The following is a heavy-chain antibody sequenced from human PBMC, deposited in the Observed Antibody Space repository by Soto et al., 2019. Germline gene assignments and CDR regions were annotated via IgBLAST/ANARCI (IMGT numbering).Heavy chain of an antibody. CDR1: GFTFNTYG. V-gene: IGHV3-33*08. J-gene: IGHJ6*02. CDR2: IWYDGSNK. Sequence: TGGSLRLSCTTSGFTFNTYGMYWVRQAPGKGLAWVAIIWYDGSNKYYGDSVKGRFTISRDNSKDTLYLQMNSLRAEDTALYYCARGDCTGAYCYSWPFNYGVDVWGQGTTVTVSS. D-gene: IGHD2-15*01. CDR3: ARGDCTGAYCYSWPFNYGVDV.